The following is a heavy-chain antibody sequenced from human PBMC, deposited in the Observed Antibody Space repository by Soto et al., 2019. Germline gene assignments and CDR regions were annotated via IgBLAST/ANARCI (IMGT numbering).Heavy chain of an antibody. D-gene: IGHD3-22*01. V-gene: IGHV3-9*01. CDR3: AKDRYYDSSGPLDY. Sequence: GGSLRLSCAASGFTFDDYAIHWVRQAPGKGLEWVSSISWNSGRKAYADSVKGRFTISRDNAKNSLYLQMNSLRPEDTALYYCAKDRYYDSSGPLDYWGQGTLVTVSS. CDR2: ISWNSGRK. J-gene: IGHJ4*02. CDR1: GFTFDDYA.